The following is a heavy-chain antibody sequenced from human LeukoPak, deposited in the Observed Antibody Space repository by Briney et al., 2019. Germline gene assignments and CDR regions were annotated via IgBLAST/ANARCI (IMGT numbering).Heavy chain of an antibody. CDR2: IYPGDSDT. J-gene: IGHJ3*02. Sequence: GESLKISCKGSGYRFTSYWIGWVRQMPGKGLEWMGIIYPGDSDTGYSPSFQGQVTISADKSISTAYLQWSSLKASDTAMYYCARKYYDILTGYPTDAFDIWGQGTMVTVSS. V-gene: IGHV5-51*01. CDR1: GYRFTSYW. CDR3: ARKYYDILTGYPTDAFDI. D-gene: IGHD3-9*01.